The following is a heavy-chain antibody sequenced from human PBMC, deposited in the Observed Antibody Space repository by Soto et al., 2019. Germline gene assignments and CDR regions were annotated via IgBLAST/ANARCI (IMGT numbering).Heavy chain of an antibody. CDR2: ISYDGSNK. CDR3: ARGVPNRDGYNDDPFDY. Sequence: QVQLVESGGGVVQPGRSLRLSCAASGFTFSSYAMHWVRQAPGKGLEWVAVISYDGSNKYYADSVKGRFTISRDNSKNTLYLQMNSLRAEDTAVYYCARGVPNRDGYNDDPFDYWGQGTLVTVSS. CDR1: GFTFSSYA. V-gene: IGHV3-30-3*01. D-gene: IGHD5-12*01. J-gene: IGHJ4*02.